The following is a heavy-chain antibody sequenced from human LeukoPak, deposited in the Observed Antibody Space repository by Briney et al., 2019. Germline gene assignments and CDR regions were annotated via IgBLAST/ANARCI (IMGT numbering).Heavy chain of an antibody. Sequence: GGSLRLSCAASRFTFSSYGMSWVRQAPGKGLEWVSGISSSGGSTYYADSVKGRFTISRDNSKDTLYLQMNSLRAEDTAVYYCAKGPYGSAIWGQGTMVTVSS. D-gene: IGHD3-10*01. V-gene: IGHV3-23*01. CDR1: RFTFSSYG. CDR3: AKGPYGSAI. CDR2: ISSSGGST. J-gene: IGHJ3*02.